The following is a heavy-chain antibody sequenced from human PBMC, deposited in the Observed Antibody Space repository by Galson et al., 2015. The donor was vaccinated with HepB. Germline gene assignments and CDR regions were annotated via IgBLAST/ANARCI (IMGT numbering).Heavy chain of an antibody. CDR3: ARAWPTYYDFWSGYPENP. Sequence: SVKVSCKASGYTFTSYHINWVRQATGQGLEWMGWMNPNSGNTGYAQKFQGRVTMTRDTSISTAFMELSSLRSEDTAVYYCARAWPTYYDFWSGYPENPWGQGTLVTVSS. D-gene: IGHD3-3*01. CDR1: GYTFTSYH. V-gene: IGHV1-8*01. CDR2: MNPNSGNT. J-gene: IGHJ4*02.